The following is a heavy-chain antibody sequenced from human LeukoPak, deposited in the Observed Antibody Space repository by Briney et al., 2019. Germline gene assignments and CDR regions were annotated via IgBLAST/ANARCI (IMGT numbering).Heavy chain of an antibody. J-gene: IGHJ6*02. D-gene: IGHD3-10*01. V-gene: IGHV3-33*01. CDR3: ARDGSGSFVSGYYGMDV. CDR2: IWYDGSNK. CDR1: GFTFSSYG. Sequence: GGSLRLSCAASGFTFSSYGMHWVRQAPGKGLEWVAVIWYDGSNKYYADSVKGRFTISRDNSKNTLYLQMNSLGAEDTAVYYCARDGSGSFVSGYYGMDVWGQGTTVTVSS.